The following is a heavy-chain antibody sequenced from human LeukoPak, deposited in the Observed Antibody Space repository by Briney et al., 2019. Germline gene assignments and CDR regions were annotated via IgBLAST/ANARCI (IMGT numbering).Heavy chain of an antibody. Sequence: PGGSLRLSCAASGFTFSSYAMSWVRQAPGKGLEWVSAISGSGGSTYYADSVEGRFSISRDNSKNTLYLQMDSLRGEDTAVYYCAKDFRIGYSAHFDYWGQGALVTVSS. CDR3: AKDFRIGYSAHFDY. D-gene: IGHD2-21*01. V-gene: IGHV3-23*01. CDR1: GFTFSSYA. CDR2: ISGSGGST. J-gene: IGHJ4*02.